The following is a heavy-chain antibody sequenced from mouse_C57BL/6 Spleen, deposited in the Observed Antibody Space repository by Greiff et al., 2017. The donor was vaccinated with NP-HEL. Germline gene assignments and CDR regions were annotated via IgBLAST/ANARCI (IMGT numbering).Heavy chain of an antibody. J-gene: IGHJ3*01. CDR2: IDPENGDT. CDR1: GFNIKDDY. D-gene: IGHD5-1*01. Sequence: EVQLVESGAELVRPGASVKLSCTASGFNIKDDYMHWVKQRPEQGLEWIGWIDPENGDTEYAAKFQGKATITADTSSNTAYLQLSSLTSEDTAVYYCTTKYAYWGQGTLVTVSA. V-gene: IGHV14-4*01. CDR3: TTKYAY.